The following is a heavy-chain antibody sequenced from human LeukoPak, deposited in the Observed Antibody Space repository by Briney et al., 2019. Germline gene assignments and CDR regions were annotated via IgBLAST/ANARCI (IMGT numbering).Heavy chain of an antibody. CDR3: ARAPRSKSGSYSVSDY. CDR2: ISNSGSII. D-gene: IGHD1-26*01. V-gene: IGHV3-48*04. J-gene: IGHJ4*02. CDR1: GFTFSSYS. Sequence: GGSLRLSCAVSGFTFSSYSMIWIRQAPGKGLEWVSFISNSGSIIYYADSLKGRFAISRDNAENSLYLQMNSLRAEDTAVYYCARAPRSKSGSYSVSDYWGQGTLVTVSS.